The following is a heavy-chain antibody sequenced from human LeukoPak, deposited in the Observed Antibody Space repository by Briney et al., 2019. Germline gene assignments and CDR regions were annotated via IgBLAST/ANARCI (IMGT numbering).Heavy chain of an antibody. CDR3: AGIPDVLVVYSHAFDI. D-gene: IGHD2-8*01. J-gene: IGHJ3*02. CDR1: GYSITSGYY. V-gene: IGHV4-38-2*01. CDR2: IYHSGST. Sequence: SETLSLTCAVSGYSITSGYYWGWIRQPPGKGLEWIGSIYHSGSTYYNPSLKSRVTISVDTSKNQFSLKLSSVTAADTAVYYCAGIPDVLVVYSHAFDIWGQGTMVTVSS.